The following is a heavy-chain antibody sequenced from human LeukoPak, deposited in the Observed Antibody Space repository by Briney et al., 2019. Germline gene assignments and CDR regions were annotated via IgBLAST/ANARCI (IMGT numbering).Heavy chain of an antibody. J-gene: IGHJ3*01. D-gene: IGHD3-16*01. Sequence: SETLSLTCTVSDDSISDYYRGWIRQSPGKGLEWLGLIYKSGDVNYHPSFRSRLFMSVDRSKTQVSLRLRSVTAADTAVYYCASGKYFYDDAGSVNRASRTALDLWARGTMVIVSS. CDR1: DDSISDYY. CDR2: IYKSGDV. V-gene: IGHV4-59*01. CDR3: ASGKYFYDDAGSVNRASRTALDL.